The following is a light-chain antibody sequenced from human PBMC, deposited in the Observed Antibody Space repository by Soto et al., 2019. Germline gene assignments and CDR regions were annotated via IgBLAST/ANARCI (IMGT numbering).Light chain of an antibody. CDR3: QVWDNNSDHVV. CDR2: YDR. Sequence: SYELTQPPSVSVAPGETATITCGGNNIGSKSVHWYQQKAGQVPVLTIYYDRDRSSGIPERFSGSNSGNTATLTISRVEAGDEADYYCQVWDNNSDHVVFGGGTKLTVL. J-gene: IGLJ2*01. V-gene: IGLV3-21*04. CDR1: NIGSKS.